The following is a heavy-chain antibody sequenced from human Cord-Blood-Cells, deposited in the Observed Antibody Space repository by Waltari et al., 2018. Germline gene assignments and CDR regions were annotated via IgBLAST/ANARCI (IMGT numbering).Heavy chain of an antibody. CDR3: ARSGTDAFDI. CDR1: GGSFSGYY. CDR2: INHSGST. V-gene: IGHV4-34*01. Sequence: QVQLQQWGAGLLKPSETLSLTCAVYGGSFSGYYWSWIRQPPGKGLEWIGEINHSGSTNYNLSLKSRVTISVDTSKNQFSLKLSSVTAADTAVYYCARSGTDAFDIWGQGTMVTVSS. J-gene: IGHJ3*02. D-gene: IGHD1-26*01.